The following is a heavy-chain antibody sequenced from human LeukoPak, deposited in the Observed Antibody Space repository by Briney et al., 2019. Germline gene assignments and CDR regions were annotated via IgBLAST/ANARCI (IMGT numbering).Heavy chain of an antibody. CDR2: ISASGIMK. J-gene: IGHJ4*02. D-gene: IGHD3-10*01. V-gene: IGHV3-11*01. CDR3: ARCRGSGSYCLDH. CDR1: GFTFTDFY. Sequence: PGGSLRLSCATSGFTFTDFYMTWFRQAPGRGLERVSHISASGIMKFYEDSVKGRFTVSRDNVNQSLHLQMNSLRPEDTAVYYCARCRGSGSYCLDHWGQGTLVTVSS.